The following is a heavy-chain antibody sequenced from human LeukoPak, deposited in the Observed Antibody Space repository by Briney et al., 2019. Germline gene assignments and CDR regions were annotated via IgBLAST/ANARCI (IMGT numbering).Heavy chain of an antibody. CDR2: IYHSGST. D-gene: IGHD3-10*01. CDR1: GGSISSSNW. Sequence: NPSGTLSLTCAVSGGSISSSNWWSWVRQPPGKGLEWIGEIYHSGSTNYNPSLKSRVTISVDTSKNKFSLKLSSVTAADTAVYYCARDEITSNWFDPWGQGTLVTVSS. J-gene: IGHJ5*02. CDR3: ARDEITSNWFDP. V-gene: IGHV4-4*02.